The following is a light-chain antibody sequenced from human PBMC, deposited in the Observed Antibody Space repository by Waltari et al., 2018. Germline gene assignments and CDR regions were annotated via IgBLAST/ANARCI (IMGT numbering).Light chain of an antibody. CDR1: QSISNW. CDR3: QQYNNYLLT. V-gene: IGKV1-5*03. Sequence: DIQMTQSPSTLSASVGDSVTITCRASQSISNWLAWYQQKSGEAPKLLIFEASTLRSGVPSRFSGSGSGTEFTLTISSLQPDDLATYYCQQYNNYLLTFGGGTKVEIK. CDR2: EAS. J-gene: IGKJ4*01.